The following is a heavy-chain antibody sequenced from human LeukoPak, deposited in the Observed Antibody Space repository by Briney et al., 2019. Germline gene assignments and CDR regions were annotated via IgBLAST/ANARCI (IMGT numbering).Heavy chain of an antibody. D-gene: IGHD1-7*01. CDR3: ARVGHELELRFRDY. Sequence: GGSLRLSCAASGFTFSSYSMNCVRQAPGKGLEWVSSISSSSSYIYYADSVKGRFTISRDNAKNSLYLQMNSLRAEDTAVYYCARVGHELELRFRDYWGQGTLLTVSS. J-gene: IGHJ4*02. CDR2: ISSSSSYI. CDR1: GFTFSSYS. V-gene: IGHV3-21*01.